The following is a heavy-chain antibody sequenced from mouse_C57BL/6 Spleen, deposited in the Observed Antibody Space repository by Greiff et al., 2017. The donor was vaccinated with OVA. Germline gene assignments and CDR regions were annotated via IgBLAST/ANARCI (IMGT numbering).Heavy chain of an antibody. V-gene: IGHV5-4*01. CDR1: GFTFSSYA. CDR2: ISDGGSYT. Sequence: EVKLMESGGGLVKPGGSLKLSCAASGFTFSSYAMSWVRQTPEKRLEWVATISDGGSYTYYPDNVKGRFTISRDNAKNNLYLQMSHLKSEDTAMYYCAREGENYSNPFADWGQGTLVTVSA. J-gene: IGHJ3*01. CDR3: AREGENYSNPFAD. D-gene: IGHD2-5*01.